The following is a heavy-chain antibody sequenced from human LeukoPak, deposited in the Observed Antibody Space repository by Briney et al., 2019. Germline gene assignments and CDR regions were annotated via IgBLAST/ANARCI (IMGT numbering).Heavy chain of an antibody. J-gene: IGHJ6*04. CDR1: GGSFSGYY. D-gene: IGHD2-2*01. CDR2: INHSGST. Sequence: SETLSLTCAVYGGSFSGYYWSWIRQPPGKGLEWIGEINHSGSTNYNPSLKRRVTISVDTSKNQFSLKLSSVTAAATAVYYCARGGPDIVVVPAARLHYYYYGMDVWGKGTTVTVSS. V-gene: IGHV4-34*01. CDR3: ARGGPDIVVVPAARLHYYYYGMDV.